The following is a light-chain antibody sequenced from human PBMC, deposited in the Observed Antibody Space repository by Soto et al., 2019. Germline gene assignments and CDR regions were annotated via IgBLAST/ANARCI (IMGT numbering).Light chain of an antibody. CDR2: KAS. Sequence: DIQMTQSPSTLSGSVGDRVTITCRASQTISSWLAWYQQKPGKAPKLLLYKASTLKSEDPSRFSGSGSGTELPLTISSLQPDDFANYYCQHYNSYSEAVGQGTKVELK. CDR3: QHYNSYSEA. J-gene: IGKJ1*01. V-gene: IGKV1-5*03. CDR1: QTISSW.